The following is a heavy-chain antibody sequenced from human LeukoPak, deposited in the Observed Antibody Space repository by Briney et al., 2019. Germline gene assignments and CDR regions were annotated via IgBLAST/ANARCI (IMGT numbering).Heavy chain of an antibody. J-gene: IGHJ4*02. Sequence: GGPLRLSCAASGFTFSNAWMSWVRQAPGKGLEWVGRIKSKTDGGTTDFAAPVKGRFTISRDDSKNTLYLQMNSLKIEDTALYYCTTEQWLTDYWGQGTLVTVSS. CDR2: IKSKTDGGTT. V-gene: IGHV3-15*01. D-gene: IGHD6-19*01. CDR1: GFTFSNAW. CDR3: TTEQWLTDY.